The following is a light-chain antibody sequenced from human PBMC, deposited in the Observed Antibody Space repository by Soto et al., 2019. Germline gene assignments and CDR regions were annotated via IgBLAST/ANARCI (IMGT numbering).Light chain of an antibody. Sequence: IVLTPSPPTLSLSPGERATLSCRASQSISSNLAWFQQKPGQAPRLLIYGASTRAPGIPARFRGSGSGTEFTLTIDSLQSDDFAVYLCQQYRNWPLTFGGGTKVDIK. J-gene: IGKJ4*01. CDR2: GAS. V-gene: IGKV3-15*01. CDR1: QSISSN. CDR3: QQYRNWPLT.